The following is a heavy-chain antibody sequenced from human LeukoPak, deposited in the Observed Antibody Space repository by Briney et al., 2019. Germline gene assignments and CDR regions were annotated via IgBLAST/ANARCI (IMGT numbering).Heavy chain of an antibody. Sequence: PSETLSLTCTVSGGSISSGDYYCSWVRQPPGKGLEWIGYIYYSGSTYYNPSLKSRVTISVDTSKNQFSLKLSSVTAADTAVYYCAREAYGDYVVYWGQGTLVTVSS. CDR1: GGSISSGDYY. D-gene: IGHD4-17*01. J-gene: IGHJ4*02. V-gene: IGHV4-30-4*01. CDR3: AREAYGDYVVY. CDR2: IYYSGST.